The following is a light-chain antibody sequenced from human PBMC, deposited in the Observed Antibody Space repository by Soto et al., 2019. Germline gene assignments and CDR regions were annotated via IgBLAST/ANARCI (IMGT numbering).Light chain of an antibody. CDR2: DNN. Sequence: QSVLTQPPSVSAAPGQKVTISCSGSSSNIGNNYVSWYQQLPGTAPKLLIYDNNKRPSGIPDRFSGSKSGTSATLGITGLQTGDEADYYCGTWDSSLSDVVLGGGTKVTVL. CDR1: SSNIGNNY. CDR3: GTWDSSLSDVV. V-gene: IGLV1-51*01. J-gene: IGLJ2*01.